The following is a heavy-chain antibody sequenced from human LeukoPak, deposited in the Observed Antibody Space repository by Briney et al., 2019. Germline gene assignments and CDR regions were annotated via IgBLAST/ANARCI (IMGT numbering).Heavy chain of an antibody. CDR1: GFTFSSCA. J-gene: IGHJ4*02. D-gene: IGHD6-6*01. Sequence: GRSLRLSCAASGFTFSSCAMHWVRQAPGKGLEWVAVISYDGSNKYYADSVKGRFTISRDNSKNTLYLQMNSLRAEDTAVYYCARDSSSSFFDYWGQGTLVTVSS. V-gene: IGHV3-30-3*01. CDR2: ISYDGSNK. CDR3: ARDSSSSFFDY.